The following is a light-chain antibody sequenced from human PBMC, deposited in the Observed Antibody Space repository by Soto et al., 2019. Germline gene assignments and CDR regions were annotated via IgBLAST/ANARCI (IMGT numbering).Light chain of an antibody. J-gene: IGKJ1*01. CDR3: QQYYSYST. CDR1: QSISSW. CDR2: KAS. V-gene: IGKV1-5*03. Sequence: DIQMTQSPSTLSASVGDRVTITCRASQSISSWLAWYQQKPGKAPKLLIYKASNLESGVPSWFSGSGSGTEFTLTISSLQSDGFATYYCQQYYSYSTFGQGTKVEIK.